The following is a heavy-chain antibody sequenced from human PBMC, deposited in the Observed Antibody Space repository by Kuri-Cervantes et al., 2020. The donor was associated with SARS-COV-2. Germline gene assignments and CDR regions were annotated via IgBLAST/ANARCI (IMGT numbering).Heavy chain of an antibody. D-gene: IGHD1-26*01. CDR1: GGSISSQY. J-gene: IGHJ4*02. CDR2: IYYSGST. Sequence: GSLRLSCTVSGGSISSQYWSWIRQPPGKGLEWIGYIYYSGSTNYNPSLKSRVTISVDTSKNQFSLKLSSVTAADTAVYYCARDGYGGATRYWGQGTLVTVSS. V-gene: IGHV4-59*11. CDR3: ARDGYGGATRY.